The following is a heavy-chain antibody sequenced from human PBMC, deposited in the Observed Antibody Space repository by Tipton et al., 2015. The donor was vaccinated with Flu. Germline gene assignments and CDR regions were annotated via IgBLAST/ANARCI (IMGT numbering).Heavy chain of an antibody. Sequence: TLSLTCSVSGYSIRSSYYWGWARRPPREGLEWIGTIYHSGTTYYNPSLKSRLTISVNTSKNQFSLKPRSVTAADTAVYYCARHTGDSVRGVIDYWGQGTLVTVSS. CDR3: ARHTGDSVRGVIDY. CDR2: IYHSGTT. V-gene: IGHV4-38-2*01. J-gene: IGHJ4*02. D-gene: IGHD3-10*02. CDR1: GYSIRSSYY.